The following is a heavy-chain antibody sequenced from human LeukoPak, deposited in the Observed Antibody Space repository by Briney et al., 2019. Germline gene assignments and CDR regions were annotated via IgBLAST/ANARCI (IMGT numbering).Heavy chain of an antibody. V-gene: IGHV4-39*01. CDR2: NYYSGST. Sequence: SETLSLTCNVSGGSISSMSYYWGWIRQPPGKGLEWIGSNYYSGSTDYNPSLKSRVTISVDTSKNQFSLKLTSVTAADTAVYYCASRYYSYYYMDVWGKGTTVIVSS. J-gene: IGHJ6*03. CDR1: GGSISSMSYY. CDR3: ASRYYSYYYMDV.